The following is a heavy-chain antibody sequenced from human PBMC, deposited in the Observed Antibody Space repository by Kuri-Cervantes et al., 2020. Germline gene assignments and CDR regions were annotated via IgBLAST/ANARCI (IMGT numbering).Heavy chain of an antibody. J-gene: IGHJ3*02. CDR2: IFYGGST. Sequence: SETLSLTCTVSGGSISSHYWSWIRQPPGKGLEWIGYIFYGGSTNYNPSLKSRVTISVDMSKNQFSLNLSFVTAADTAVYYCARESGETDAFDIWGQGTMVTVSS. D-gene: IGHD7-27*01. CDR1: GGSISSHY. V-gene: IGHV4-59*11. CDR3: ARESGETDAFDI.